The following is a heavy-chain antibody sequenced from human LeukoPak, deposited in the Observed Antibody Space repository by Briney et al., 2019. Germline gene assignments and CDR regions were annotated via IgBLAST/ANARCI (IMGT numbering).Heavy chain of an antibody. V-gene: IGHV3-33*01. Sequence: ETGGSLRLSCAASGFTFSSYGMHWVRQAPGKGLEWVAVIWYDGSNKYYADSVKGRFTISRDNSKNTLYLQMDSLRAEDTAVYYCAREPRRYDSSGYYSYWGQGTLVTVSS. D-gene: IGHD3-22*01. CDR3: AREPRRYDSSGYYSY. CDR2: IWYDGSNK. J-gene: IGHJ4*02. CDR1: GFTFSSYG.